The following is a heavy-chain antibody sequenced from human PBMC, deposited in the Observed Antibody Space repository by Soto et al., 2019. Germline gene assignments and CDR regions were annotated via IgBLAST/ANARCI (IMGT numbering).Heavy chain of an antibody. D-gene: IGHD3-10*01. CDR2: INAGNGNT. CDR1: GYTFTSYA. J-gene: IGHJ4*02. CDR3: ARDDYGSGSYYNGPFDY. Sequence: GASVKVSCKASGYTFTSYAMHWVRQAPGQRLEWMGWINAGNGNTKYSQKFQGRVTITRDTSASTAYMELSSLRSEDTAVYYCARDDYGSGSYYNGPFDYWGQGTLVTVSS. V-gene: IGHV1-3*01.